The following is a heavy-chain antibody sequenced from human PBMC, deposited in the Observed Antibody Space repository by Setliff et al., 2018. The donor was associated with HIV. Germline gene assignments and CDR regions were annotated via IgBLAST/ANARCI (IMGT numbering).Heavy chain of an antibody. CDR2: MNPNSGNT. CDR1: GYTFSSYD. Sequence: KVYCKASGYTFSSYDINWVRQATGQGLEWMGWMNPNSGNTGYAQKFQGRVTMTRNTATSTAFMELSSLRSEDTAVYYCARYSNFDYWGQGTLVTVSS. V-gene: IGHV1-8*02. D-gene: IGHD4-4*01. CDR3: ARYSNFDY. J-gene: IGHJ4*02.